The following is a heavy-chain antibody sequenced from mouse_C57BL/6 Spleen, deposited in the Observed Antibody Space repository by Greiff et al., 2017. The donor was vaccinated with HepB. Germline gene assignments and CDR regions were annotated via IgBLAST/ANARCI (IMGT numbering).Heavy chain of an antibody. Sequence: VQLQQSGAELVRPGASVKLSCTASGFNIKDDYMHWVKQRPEQGLEWIGWIDPENGDTEYASKFQGKATITADTSSNTAYLQLSSLTSEDTAVYYCTYGSSPYAMDYWGQGTSVTVSS. CDR1: GFNIKDDY. V-gene: IGHV14-4*01. D-gene: IGHD1-1*01. CDR3: TYGSSPYAMDY. J-gene: IGHJ4*01. CDR2: IDPENGDT.